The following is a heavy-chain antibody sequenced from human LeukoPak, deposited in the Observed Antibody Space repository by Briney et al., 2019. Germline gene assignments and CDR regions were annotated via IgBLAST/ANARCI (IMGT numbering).Heavy chain of an antibody. CDR1: GGSISSSSYY. V-gene: IGHV4-39*07. J-gene: IGHJ6*03. Sequence: RPSETLSLTCTVSGGSISSSSYYWGWIRQPPGKGPEWIGSIYYSGRTYYNASLKSRVTISVDTSKNQFSLKLSSVTVADTAVYYCARVQPSYYYYMDVWGKGTTVTISS. CDR3: ARVQPSYYYYMDV. CDR2: IYYSGRT. D-gene: IGHD2-2*01.